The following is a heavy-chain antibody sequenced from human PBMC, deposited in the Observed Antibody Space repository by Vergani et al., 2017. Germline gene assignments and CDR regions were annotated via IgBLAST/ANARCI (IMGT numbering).Heavy chain of an antibody. CDR3: ARHPTEDYGDYSYFDY. V-gene: IGHV4-39*01. CDR1: GGSISSSSYY. J-gene: IGHJ4*02. CDR2: IYYSGST. D-gene: IGHD4-17*01. Sequence: QVQLQESGPGLVKPSETLSLTCTVSGGSISSSSYYRGWIRQPPGKGLEWIGSIYYSGSTYYNPSLKSRFTISVDTSKNQFSLKLSSVTAADTAVYYCARHPTEDYGDYSYFDYWGQGTLVTVSS.